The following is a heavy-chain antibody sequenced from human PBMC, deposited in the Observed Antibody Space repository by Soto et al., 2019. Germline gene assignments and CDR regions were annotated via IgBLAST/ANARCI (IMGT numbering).Heavy chain of an antibody. CDR1: GFTFSTYA. D-gene: IGHD3-22*01. V-gene: IGHV3-30-3*01. J-gene: IGHJ1*01. CDR3: ARERGYDTSGHYYDIGF. CDR2: VSYDGSNK. Sequence: GGSLRLSCAASGFTFSTYALHWVRQTPGKGLEWVAVVSYDGSNKYYVDSVKGRFTVSRDNSKNTLYLQISSLRVEDTAAYYCARERGYDTSGHYYDIGFWGQGAMVTVSS.